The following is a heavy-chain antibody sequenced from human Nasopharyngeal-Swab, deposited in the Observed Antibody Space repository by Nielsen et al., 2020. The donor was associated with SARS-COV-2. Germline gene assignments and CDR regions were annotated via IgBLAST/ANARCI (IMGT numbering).Heavy chain of an antibody. J-gene: IGHJ4*02. CDR3: TRCGGSCYTGKDY. Sequence: GESLKISYAASGFIFSDSAIHWVRQASGKGLEWVGRIRSKGNSYATEYAASVEGRFTISRDDSKNTAYLQMNSLITEDTAVYYCTRCGGSCYTGKDYWGQGTLVTVSS. D-gene: IGHD2-15*01. CDR1: GFIFSDSA. CDR2: IRSKGNSYAT. V-gene: IGHV3-73*01.